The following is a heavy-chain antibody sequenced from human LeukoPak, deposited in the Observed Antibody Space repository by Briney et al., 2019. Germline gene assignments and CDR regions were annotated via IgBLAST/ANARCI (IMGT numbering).Heavy chain of an antibody. CDR3: ARAPGVRFLTAIAGKYYFDY. J-gene: IGHJ4*02. CDR2: IYHSGST. Sequence: SETLSLTCTVSGGSISSSSYYWGWIRQPPGKGLEWIGSIYHSGSTYYNPSLKSRVTISVDTSKNQFSLKLSSVTAADTAVYYCARAPGVRFLTAIAGKYYFDYWGQGTLVTVSS. CDR1: GGSISSSSYY. D-gene: IGHD3-3*01. V-gene: IGHV4-39*07.